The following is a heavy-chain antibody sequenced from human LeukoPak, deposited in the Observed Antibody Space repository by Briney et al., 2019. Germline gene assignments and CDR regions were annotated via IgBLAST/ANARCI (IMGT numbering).Heavy chain of an antibody. J-gene: IGHJ1*01. V-gene: IGHV1-2*02. CDR3: ARDRAKSSGYTEYFQH. CDR2: INPNSGGT. Sequence: ASVKVSCKASGYTFTGYYMHWVRQAPGQGLEWMGWINPNSGGTNYAQKFQGRVTMTRDASISTAYMELSRLRSDDTAVYYCARDRAKSSGYTEYFQHWGQGTLVTVSS. CDR1: GYTFTGYY. D-gene: IGHD3-22*01.